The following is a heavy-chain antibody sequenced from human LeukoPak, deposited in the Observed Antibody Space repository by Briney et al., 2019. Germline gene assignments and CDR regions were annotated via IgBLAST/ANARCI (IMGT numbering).Heavy chain of an antibody. CDR2: ISASGDST. V-gene: IGHV3-23*01. CDR1: GFTFGSYG. J-gene: IGHJ4*02. D-gene: IGHD3-9*01. CDR3: ARRYFDY. Sequence: QAGGSLRLSCAASGFTFGSYGMSWVRQAPGKGLEWVSSISASGDSTYHADSVKGRFTISRDSSKNTLYLQMDSLRAEDTAVYYCARRYFDYWGQGTLVTVSS.